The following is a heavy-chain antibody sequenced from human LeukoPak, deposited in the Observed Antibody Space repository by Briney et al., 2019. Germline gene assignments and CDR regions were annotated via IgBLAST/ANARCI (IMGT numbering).Heavy chain of an antibody. Sequence: ASVKVSCKASGGTFSSYAISWVRQAPGQGLEWMGGIIPIFGTANYAQKFQGRVTITADESTSIAYMELSSLRSEDTAVYYCARDKGDYDTSGSLFVFGGQGTLVTVSS. CDR2: IIPIFGTA. CDR1: GGTFSSYA. V-gene: IGHV1-69*13. CDR3: ARDKGDYDTSGSLFVF. J-gene: IGHJ4*02. D-gene: IGHD3-22*01.